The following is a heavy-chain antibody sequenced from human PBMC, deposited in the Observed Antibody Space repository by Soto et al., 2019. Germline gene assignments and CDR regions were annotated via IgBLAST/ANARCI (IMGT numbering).Heavy chain of an antibody. D-gene: IGHD3-10*01. CDR3: ARAYYYGSGRHDAFDI. CDR1: GFSLSTSGMC. CDR2: IDWDDDK. V-gene: IGHV2-70*11. Sequence: SGPTLVNPTQTLTLTCTFSGFSLSTSGMCVSWIRQPPGKALEWLARIDWDDDKYYSTSLKTRLTISKDTSKNQVVLTMTNMDPVDTATYYCARAYYYGSGRHDAFDIWGQGTMVTVSS. J-gene: IGHJ3*02.